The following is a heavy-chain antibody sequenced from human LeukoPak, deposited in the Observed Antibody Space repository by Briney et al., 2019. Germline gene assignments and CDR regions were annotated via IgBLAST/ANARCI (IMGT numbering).Heavy chain of an antibody. D-gene: IGHD2-21*02. Sequence: GASVKVSCKASGYTFTGYYMHWVRQAPGQGLEWMGWTNPNSGGTNYAQKFQGRVTMTRDTSISTAYMELSRLRSDDTAVYYCARDTYSDVAYCGGDCYRLDYWGQGTLVTVSS. J-gene: IGHJ4*02. V-gene: IGHV1-2*02. CDR2: TNPNSGGT. CDR3: ARDTYSDVAYCGGDCYRLDY. CDR1: GYTFTGYY.